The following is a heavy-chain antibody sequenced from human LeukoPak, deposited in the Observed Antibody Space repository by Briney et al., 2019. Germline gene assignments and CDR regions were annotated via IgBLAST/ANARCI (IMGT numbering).Heavy chain of an antibody. CDR2: IIPIFGTA. Sequence: ASVKVCCKASGGTFSSYAISWVRQAPGQGLEWMGGIIPIFGTANYAQKFQGRVTITTDESTSTAYMELSSLRSEDTAVYYCARGFGELSSYFDYWGQGTLVTVSS. CDR3: ARGFGELSSYFDY. CDR1: GGTFSSYA. J-gene: IGHJ4*02. D-gene: IGHD3-10*01. V-gene: IGHV1-69*05.